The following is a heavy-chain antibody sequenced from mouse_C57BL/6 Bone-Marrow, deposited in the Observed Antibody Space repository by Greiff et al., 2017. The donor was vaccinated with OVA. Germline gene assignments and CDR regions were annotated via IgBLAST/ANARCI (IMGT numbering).Heavy chain of an antibody. V-gene: IGHV1-69*01. J-gene: IGHJ2*01. CDR1: GYTFTSYW. D-gene: IGHD2-4*01. CDR3: ARSGDYDDY. CDR2: IDPSDSYT. Sequence: QVQLQQPGAEPVMPGASVKLSCKASGYTFTSYWMHWVKQRPGQGLEWIGEIDPSDSYTNYNQKFKGKSTLTVDKSSSTAYMQLSSLTSEDSAVYYCARSGDYDDYWGQGTTLTVSS.